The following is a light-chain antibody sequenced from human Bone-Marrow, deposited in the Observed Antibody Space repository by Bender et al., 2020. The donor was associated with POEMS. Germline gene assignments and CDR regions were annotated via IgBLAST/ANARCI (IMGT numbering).Light chain of an antibody. CDR1: SSDVGSYNV. CDR3: CSYAGSSTSV. V-gene: IGLV2-23*02. Sequence: QSALTQPASVSGSPGQSITISCTGTSSDVGSYNVVSWYQQYPGKAPKLMIYEVTKRPSGVSNRFSGSKSGNTASLTISGLRAEDEAHYYCCSYAGSSTSVFGGGSKLTVL. CDR2: EVT. J-gene: IGLJ2*01.